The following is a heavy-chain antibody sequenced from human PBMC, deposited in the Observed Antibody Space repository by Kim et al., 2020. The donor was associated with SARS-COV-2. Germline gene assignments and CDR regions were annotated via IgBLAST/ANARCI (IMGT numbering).Heavy chain of an antibody. D-gene: IGHD2-2*01. Sequence: GGYLRLSCATSGFTFNSFGFHWVRQAPGKGLEWVAVISYDGSNEFYGDSVKGRFTISRDNSKNTVYLQMSSLRAEDTAVYYCAKVKYPRDYNYYDMDVWGQGTTVTVSS. CDR2: ISYDGSNE. CDR3: AKVKYPRDYNYYDMDV. V-gene: IGHV3-30*18. CDR1: GFTFNSFG. J-gene: IGHJ6*02.